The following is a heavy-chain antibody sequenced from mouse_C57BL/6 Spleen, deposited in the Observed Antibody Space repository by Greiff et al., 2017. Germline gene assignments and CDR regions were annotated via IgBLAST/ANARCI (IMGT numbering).Heavy chain of an antibody. CDR3: ARSRQLRLRGAMDY. CDR1: GYTFTDYN. V-gene: IGHV1-18*01. Sequence: VQLQQSGPELVKPGASVKIPCKASGYTFTDYNMDWVKQSHGKSLEWIGDLNPNHGGTIYNQKFKGKATLTVDKSSSTAYMELRSLTSEDTAVYYCARSRQLRLRGAMDYWGQGTSVTVSS. D-gene: IGHD3-2*02. CDR2: LNPNHGGT. J-gene: IGHJ4*01.